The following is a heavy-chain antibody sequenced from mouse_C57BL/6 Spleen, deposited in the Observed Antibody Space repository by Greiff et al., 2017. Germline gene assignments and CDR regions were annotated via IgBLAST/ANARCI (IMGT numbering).Heavy chain of an antibody. Sequence: QVQLKQSGPELVKPGASVKISCKASGYAFSSSWMNWVKQRPGKGLEWIGRIYPGDGDTNYNGKFKGKATLTAYKSSSTAYMQLSSLTSEDSAVYFCAREVGYSFAYWGQGTLVTVSA. V-gene: IGHV1-82*01. J-gene: IGHJ3*01. CDR2: IYPGDGDT. D-gene: IGHD2-3*01. CDR1: GYAFSSSW. CDR3: AREVGYSFAY.